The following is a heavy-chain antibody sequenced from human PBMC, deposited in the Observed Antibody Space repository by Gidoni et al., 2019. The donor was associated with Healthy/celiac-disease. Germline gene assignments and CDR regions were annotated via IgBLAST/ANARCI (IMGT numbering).Heavy chain of an antibody. Sequence: VQLVQSGAEVKKPGASVKVSCKASGYTFTSYGISWVRQAPGQGLEWMGWISAYNGNTNYAQKLQGRVTMTTDTSTSTAYMELRSLRSDDTAVYYCARTNMITFGGVIVRFDAFDIWGQGTMVTVSS. CDR1: GYTFTSYG. J-gene: IGHJ3*02. V-gene: IGHV1-18*01. CDR3: ARTNMITFGGVIVRFDAFDI. D-gene: IGHD3-16*02. CDR2: ISAYNGNT.